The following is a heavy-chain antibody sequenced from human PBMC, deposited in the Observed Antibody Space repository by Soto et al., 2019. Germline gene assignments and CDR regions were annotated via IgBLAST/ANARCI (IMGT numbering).Heavy chain of an antibody. Sequence: ASVTVSCKASGYTFPNYGINWVRQAPGQGLEWMGWISAFNGKTIYAQRFQGKFTMTTDTSATIAYMALRSLESDDTAVYYCARGQGDNGYDLQIDHWGQGTLVTVSS. CDR2: ISAFNGKT. D-gene: IGHD2-2*01. CDR1: GYTFPNYG. CDR3: ARGQGDNGYDLQIDH. J-gene: IGHJ4*02. V-gene: IGHV1-18*01.